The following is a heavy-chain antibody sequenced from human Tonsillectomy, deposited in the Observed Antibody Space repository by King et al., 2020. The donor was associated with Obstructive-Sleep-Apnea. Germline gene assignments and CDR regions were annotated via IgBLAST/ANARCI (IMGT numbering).Heavy chain of an antibody. CDR3: AKDHVTGWYDY. CDR2: ISGSGDNT. Sequence: VQLVESGGGLVQPGGSLRLSCAASGFTFSNYAMSWVRQAPGKGLEWVSTISGSGDNTYYADSVKGRFTISRHNSKNTLYLQMNTLRAEDTAVYYCAKDHVTGWYDYWGQGTLVTVSS. J-gene: IGHJ4*02. V-gene: IGHV3-23*04. D-gene: IGHD6-19*01. CDR1: GFTFSNYA.